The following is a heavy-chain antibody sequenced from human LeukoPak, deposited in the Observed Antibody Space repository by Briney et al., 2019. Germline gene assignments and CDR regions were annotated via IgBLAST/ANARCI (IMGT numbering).Heavy chain of an antibody. CDR1: RFTFSSYA. CDR2: ISSSGSTK. Sequence: GGSLRLSCAASRFTFSSYAMSWVRQAPGKGLEWVSYISSSGSTKYYADSVKGRFTISRDDSKSTLFLQMNSLRAEDTAVYYCAKRNYYGSGSYPDYWGQGTLVTVSS. V-gene: IGHV3-23*01. J-gene: IGHJ4*02. D-gene: IGHD3-10*01. CDR3: AKRNYYGSGSYPDY.